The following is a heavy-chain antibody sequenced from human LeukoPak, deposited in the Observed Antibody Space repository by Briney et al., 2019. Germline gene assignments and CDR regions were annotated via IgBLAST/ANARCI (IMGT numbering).Heavy chain of an antibody. D-gene: IGHD5-24*01. Sequence: PSETLSLTCTVSGVSISASSYYCGWLRQPPGRGLEWIVPIYYSGNDFYNPSLESRITISVDTSKNQFSLKMISVTAAYASMCYCASLDAYNKFFEDWGQGTLVTVSS. CDR1: GVSISASSYY. J-gene: IGHJ4*01. CDR3: ASLDAYNKFFED. CDR2: IYYSGND. V-gene: IGHV4-39*07.